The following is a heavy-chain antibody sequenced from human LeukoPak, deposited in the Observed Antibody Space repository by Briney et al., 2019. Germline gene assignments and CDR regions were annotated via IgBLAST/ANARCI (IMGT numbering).Heavy chain of an antibody. J-gene: IGHJ4*02. Sequence: GGSLRPSCTASGFSFSNHYMDWVRQAPGKGLEWVGGTLNKANSNTTEYAASVKVRFTFSRDDSKNSLYLEMNSLKTEDPAVNFCASAQRGGNTYGYLDSWGQGTLVTVSS. CDR2: TLNKANSNTT. V-gene: IGHV3-72*01. D-gene: IGHD5-18*01. CDR3: ASAQRGGNTYGYLDS. CDR1: GFSFSNHY.